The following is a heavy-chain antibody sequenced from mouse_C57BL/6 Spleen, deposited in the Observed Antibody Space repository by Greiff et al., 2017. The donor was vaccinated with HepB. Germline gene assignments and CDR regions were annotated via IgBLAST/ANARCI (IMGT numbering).Heavy chain of an antibody. CDR2: IYTGSGST. Sequence: QVQLQQPGAELVKPGPSVKMSCKASGYTFTSYWITWVKQRPGQGLEWIGDIYTGSGSTNYNEKFKSKATLTVDTSSSTAYMQLSSLTSEDSAVYYCAGPKYYSSSYYAMDYWGQGTSVTVSS. D-gene: IGHD1-1*01. V-gene: IGHV1-55*01. J-gene: IGHJ4*01. CDR1: GYTFTSYW. CDR3: AGPKYYSSSYYAMDY.